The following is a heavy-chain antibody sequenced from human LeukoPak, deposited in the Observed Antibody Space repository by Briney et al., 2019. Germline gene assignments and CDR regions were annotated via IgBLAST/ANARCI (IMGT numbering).Heavy chain of an antibody. CDR3: AKPYYYGSRSYMDY. J-gene: IGHJ4*02. CDR2: ISYDGSNT. CDR1: GFTFSSYG. D-gene: IGHD3-10*01. V-gene: IGHV3-30*18. Sequence: PGRSLRLSCAASGFTFSSYGMHWVRQAPGKGLEWVAVISYDGSNTYYADSVKGRFTISRDNSKNMLYLQMNSLRAEDTAVYYCAKPYYYGSRSYMDYWGQGTLLTVSS.